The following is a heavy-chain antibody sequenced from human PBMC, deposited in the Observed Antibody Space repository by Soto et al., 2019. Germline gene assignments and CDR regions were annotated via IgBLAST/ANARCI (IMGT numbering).Heavy chain of an antibody. CDR1: GFSFSTYW. CDR2: INQDGSEI. CDR3: ASRYSIGCIY. J-gene: IGHJ4*02. Sequence: EVQLVESGGGLVQPGGSVRLSCAASGFSFSTYWMSWLRQAPGKGLEWVANINQDGSEIYYVDSVKGRFTISRDNAKTSLYLQMNSLRAEDTAVYYCASRYSIGCIYWGQGTLVTVSS. V-gene: IGHV3-7*05. D-gene: IGHD6-25*01.